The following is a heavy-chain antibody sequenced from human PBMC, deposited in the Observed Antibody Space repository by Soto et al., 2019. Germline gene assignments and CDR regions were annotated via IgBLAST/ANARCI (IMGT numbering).Heavy chain of an antibody. J-gene: IGHJ6*02. CDR3: AKESIQLWYPLYYYYYGMDV. D-gene: IGHD5-18*01. CDR1: GFTFSSYA. CDR2: ISGSGGST. Sequence: GGSLRLSCAASGFTFSSYAMSWVRQAPGKGLEWVSAISGSGGSTYYADSVKGRFTISRDNSKNTLYLQMNSLRAEDTAVYYCAKESIQLWYPLYYYYYGMDVWGQGTTVTVSS. V-gene: IGHV3-23*01.